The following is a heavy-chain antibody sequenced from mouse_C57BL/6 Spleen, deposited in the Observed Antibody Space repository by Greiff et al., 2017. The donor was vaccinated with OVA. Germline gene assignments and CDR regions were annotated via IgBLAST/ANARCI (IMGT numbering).Heavy chain of an antibody. Sequence: QVQLQQSGAELVRPGTSVKVSCKASGYAFTNYLIEWVKQRPGQGLEWIGVINPGSGGTNYNEKFKGKATLTADKSSSTAYMQLSSLTSEDSAVYFCASSEGRDYAMDYWGQGTSVTVSS. CDR3: ASSEGRDYAMDY. D-gene: IGHD3-2*02. V-gene: IGHV1-54*01. J-gene: IGHJ4*01. CDR2: INPGSGGT. CDR1: GYAFTNYL.